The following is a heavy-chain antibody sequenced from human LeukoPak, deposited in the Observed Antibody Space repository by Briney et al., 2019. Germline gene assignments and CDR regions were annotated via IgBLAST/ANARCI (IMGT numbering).Heavy chain of an antibody. CDR1: GFTFSSYS. CDR3: ATHDFLTGYPYFDF. V-gene: IGHV3-7*01. D-gene: IGHD3-9*01. CDR2: INQNGSER. J-gene: IGHJ4*02. Sequence: GGSLRLSCAASGFTFSSYSMNWVRQAPGKGLEWVANINQNGSERYYVNSVKGRFTISRDNAKNSLYLQMGSLRAEDTGMYYCATHDFLTGYPYFDFWGQGALVTVSS.